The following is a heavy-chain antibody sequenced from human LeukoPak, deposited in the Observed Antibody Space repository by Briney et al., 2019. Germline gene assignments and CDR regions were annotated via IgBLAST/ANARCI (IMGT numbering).Heavy chain of an antibody. CDR1: GGSISSGDYY. CDR3: ASLKQQLGDWYFDL. Sequence: SETLSLTCTVSGGSISSGDYYWSWIRQPPGKGLEWIGYIYYSGSTYYNPSLKSRVTISVDTSKNQFSLKLSSVTAADTAVYYCASLKQQLGDWYFDLWGRGTLVTVSS. V-gene: IGHV4-30-4*01. CDR2: IYYSGST. D-gene: IGHD6-13*01. J-gene: IGHJ2*01.